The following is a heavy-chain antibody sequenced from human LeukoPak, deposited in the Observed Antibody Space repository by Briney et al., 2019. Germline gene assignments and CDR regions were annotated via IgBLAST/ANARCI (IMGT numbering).Heavy chain of an antibody. CDR1: GDTFSSYA. CDR2: IIPIFGIA. CDR3: ARDHDATSGLFDP. J-gene: IGHJ5*02. Sequence: SVKVACKASGDTFSSYAISWVRQAPGQGLEWMGRIIPIFGIANYAQTFQGRVTITADKSTSTAYMELSSRRSEDTAVYYCARDHDATSGLFDPWGQGTLVTVSS. D-gene: IGHD5-12*01. V-gene: IGHV1-69*04.